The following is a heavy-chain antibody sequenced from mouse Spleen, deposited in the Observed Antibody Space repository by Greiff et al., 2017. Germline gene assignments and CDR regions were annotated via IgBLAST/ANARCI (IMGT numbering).Heavy chain of an antibody. J-gene: IGHJ4*01. D-gene: IGHD1-2*01. CDR1: GYTFTSYW. Sequence: QVQLQQSGAELARPGASVKLSCKASGYTFTSYWMQWVKQRPGQGLEWIGAIYPGDGDTRYTQKFKGKATLTADKSSSTAYMQLSSLASEDSAVYYCARGDLRPYAMDYWGQGTSVTVSS. CDR2: IYPGDGDT. V-gene: IGHV1-87*01. CDR3: ARGDLRPYAMDY.